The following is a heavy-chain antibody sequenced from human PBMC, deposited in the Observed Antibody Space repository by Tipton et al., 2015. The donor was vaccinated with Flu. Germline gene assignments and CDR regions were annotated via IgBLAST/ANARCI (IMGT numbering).Heavy chain of an antibody. CDR3: VRTKDGYTLSNFVY. Sequence: LRLSCAVYGGSFSGYYWSWIRQPPGKGLEWIGEINHSGSTNYNPSLKSRVTISVDTSKNQFSLKLSSVTAADTAVYYCVRTKDGYTLSNFVYWGQGTLVTVSS. D-gene: IGHD5-24*01. CDR2: INHSGST. J-gene: IGHJ4*02. V-gene: IGHV4-34*01. CDR1: GGSFSGYY.